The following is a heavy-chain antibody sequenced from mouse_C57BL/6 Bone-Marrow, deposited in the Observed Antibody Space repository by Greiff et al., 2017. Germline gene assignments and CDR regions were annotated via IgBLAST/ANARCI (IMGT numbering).Heavy chain of an antibody. D-gene: IGHD3-2*02. CDR2: ISDGGSYT. CDR1: GFTFSSYA. J-gene: IGHJ4*01. CDR3: ARDGETAQAFYAMDY. V-gene: IGHV5-4*01. Sequence: EVMLVESGGGLVKPGGSLKLPCAASGFTFSSYAMSWVRQTPEKRLEWVATISDGGSYTYYPDNVKGRFTISRDNAKNNLYLQMSHLKSEDTAMYYCARDGETAQAFYAMDYWGQGTSVTVSS.